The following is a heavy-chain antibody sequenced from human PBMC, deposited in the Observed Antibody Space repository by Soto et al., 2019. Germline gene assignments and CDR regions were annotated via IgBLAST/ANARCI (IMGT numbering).Heavy chain of an antibody. CDR1: GFRFSYYH. Sequence: PGGSLRLSCIASGFRFSYYHMTWVRQAPGQGLEWLSYITNSDDSFFYADSIKGRFTISRDNSHNSLFLQMNSLRAADTALYYCARVPSIGTWPYYHAMDVWGQGTTVTVSS. J-gene: IGHJ6*02. V-gene: IGHV3-11*01. CDR3: ARVPSIGTWPYYHAMDV. CDR2: ITNSDDSF. D-gene: IGHD3-10*01.